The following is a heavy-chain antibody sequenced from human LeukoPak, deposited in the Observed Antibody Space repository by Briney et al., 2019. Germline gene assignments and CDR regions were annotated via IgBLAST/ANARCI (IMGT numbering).Heavy chain of an antibody. CDR3: ARLGDSSGYYAFDY. V-gene: IGHV4-39*07. CDR1: GGSINSNSYY. D-gene: IGHD3-22*01. Sequence: SETLSLTCTVSGGSINSNSYYWGWIRQPPGKGLEWIGSIYYSGSTYYNPSLKSRVTISVDTSKNQFSLKLNSVTAADTAVYYCARLGDSSGYYAFDYWGQGTLVPVSS. J-gene: IGHJ4*02. CDR2: IYYSGST.